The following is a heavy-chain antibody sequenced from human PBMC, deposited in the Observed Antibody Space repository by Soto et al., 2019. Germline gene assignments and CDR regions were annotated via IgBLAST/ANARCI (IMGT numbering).Heavy chain of an antibody. CDR3: AGDKYCSGGSCRKNWFDP. CDR1: GGSISSSY. V-gene: IGHV4-59*01. CDR2: IYDDGSA. J-gene: IGHJ5*02. Sequence: SETLSLTCTVSGGSISSSYWSWIRQPPGKGLEWLAYIYDDGSANYNPSLKSRATISLDMSKNQFSLKLTSVTAADTAVYYCAGDKYCSGGSCRKNWFDPWGQGTLVTVSS. D-gene: IGHD2-15*01.